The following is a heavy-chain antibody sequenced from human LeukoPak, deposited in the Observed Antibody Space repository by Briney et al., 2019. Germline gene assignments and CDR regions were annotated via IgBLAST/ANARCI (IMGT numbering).Heavy chain of an antibody. Sequence: GASLQISCQGSGYSFTSHWIGWVRQLPGKGLEWMGIVYPSDSDTRYSPSFQGQVTISADKSIRTAYLQWNSLKASDTAMYYCASAVAVAGPDAFDIWGHGTMVTVSS. CDR2: VYPSDSDT. J-gene: IGHJ3*02. CDR1: GYSFTSHW. CDR3: ASAVAVAGPDAFDI. V-gene: IGHV5-51*01. D-gene: IGHD6-19*01.